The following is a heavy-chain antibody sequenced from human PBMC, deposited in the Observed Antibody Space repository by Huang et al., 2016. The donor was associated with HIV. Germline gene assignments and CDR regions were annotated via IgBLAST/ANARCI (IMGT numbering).Heavy chain of an antibody. D-gene: IGHD5-18*01. CDR3: ARDFGDTGIAFKAFDL. CDR2: ITGSSTYV. V-gene: IGHV3-21*06. Sequence: EVQLVESGGGLVKPGGSLRLSCAASGFAFNTYIMNWVRQAPVKGLECVSSITGSSTYVYYADSVEGRFTISRDNAKNLLYLQMYSLRADDTAIFYCARDFGDTGIAFKAFDLWGQGTMVTVSP. CDR1: GFAFNTYI. J-gene: IGHJ3*01.